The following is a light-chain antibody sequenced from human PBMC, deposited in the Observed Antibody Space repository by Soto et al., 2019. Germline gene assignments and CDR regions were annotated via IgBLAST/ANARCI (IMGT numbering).Light chain of an antibody. CDR1: SSNIGSNT. J-gene: IGLJ2*01. V-gene: IGLV1-44*01. CDR2: SIN. Sequence: QSVLTQPPSASGTPGQRVTISCSGSSSNIGSNTVNWYQQLPGTAPKLLIYSINQRPSGVPDRFSGSKSGTSASLAISGLQSEDEANYYCAAWDDSLNGLVVFGGGTKVTVL. CDR3: AAWDDSLNGLVV.